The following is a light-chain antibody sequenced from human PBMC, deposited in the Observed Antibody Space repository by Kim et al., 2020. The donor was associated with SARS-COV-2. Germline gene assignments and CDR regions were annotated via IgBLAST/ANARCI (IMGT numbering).Light chain of an antibody. CDR2: QDS. Sequence: SYELTQPPSVSVSPGQTASITCSGDKLGDKYACWYQQKPGQSPVLVIYQDSKRPSGIPERFSGSNSGNTATLTISGTQAMDEADYYCQAWDSRTDPYVFG. CDR1: KLGDKY. CDR3: QAWDSRTDPYV. J-gene: IGLJ1*01. V-gene: IGLV3-1*01.